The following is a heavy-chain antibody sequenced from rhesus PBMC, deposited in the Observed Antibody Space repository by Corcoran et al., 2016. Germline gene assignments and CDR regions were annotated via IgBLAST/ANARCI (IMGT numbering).Heavy chain of an antibody. D-gene: IGHD6-31*01. CDR3: ARDGAGPFDY. CDR2: ISNGGGST. Sequence: EVQLVESGGGLAKPGGSLRLSCAAYGFTFSDYYMDWVRQAPGKGLEWVSRISNGGGSTWYADSVKGRFSISRENAKNTLYLQMNSLRVEDTAVYYCARDGAGPFDYWGQGVLVTVSS. J-gene: IGHJ4*01. CDR1: GFTFSDYY. V-gene: IGHV3-178*01.